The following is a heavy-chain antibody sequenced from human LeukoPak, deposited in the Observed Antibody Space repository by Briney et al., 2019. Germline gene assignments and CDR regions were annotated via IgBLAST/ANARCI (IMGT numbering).Heavy chain of an antibody. CDR1: GGSISSGDYY. CDR2: IYYSGST. CDR3: ARDHYDSSDLNWFDP. Sequence: SETLSLTCTVSGGSISSGDYYWSWIRQPPGKGLEWIGYIYYSGSTYYNPSLKSRVTISVDTSKNQFSLKLSSVTAADTAVYYCARDHYDSSDLNWFDPWGQRTLVTVSS. J-gene: IGHJ5*02. D-gene: IGHD3-22*01. V-gene: IGHV4-30-4*01.